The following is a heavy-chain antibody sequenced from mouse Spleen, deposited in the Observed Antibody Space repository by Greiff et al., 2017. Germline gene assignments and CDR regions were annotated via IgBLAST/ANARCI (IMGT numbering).Heavy chain of an antibody. D-gene: IGHD1-1*01. Sequence: EVMLVESGGGLVKPGGSLKLSCAASGFTFSDYGMHWVRQAPEKGLEWVAYISSGSSTIYYADTVKGRFTISRDNAKNTLFLQMTSLRSEDTAMYYCANYYDGSYGAMDYWGQGTSVTVSS. J-gene: IGHJ4*01. CDR3: ANYYDGSYGAMDY. V-gene: IGHV5-17*01. CDR2: ISSGSSTI. CDR1: GFTFSDYG.